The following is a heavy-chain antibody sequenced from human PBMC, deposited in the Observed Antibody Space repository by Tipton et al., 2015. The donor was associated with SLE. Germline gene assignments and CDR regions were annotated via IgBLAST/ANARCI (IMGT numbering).Heavy chain of an antibody. CDR1: GFSIRNNY. V-gene: IGHV3-48*01. Sequence: GSLRLSCAASGFSIRNNYMNWVRQAPGKGLEWVSYISSSSSTIYYADSVKGRFTISRDNAKNSLYLQMNSLRSEDTAVYYCARDRGGSDIWGQGTMVTVSS. CDR2: ISSSSSTI. D-gene: IGHD1-26*01. J-gene: IGHJ3*02. CDR3: ARDRGGSDI.